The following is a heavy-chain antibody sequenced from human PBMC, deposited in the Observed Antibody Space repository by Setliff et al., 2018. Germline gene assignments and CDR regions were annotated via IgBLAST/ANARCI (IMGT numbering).Heavy chain of an antibody. Sequence: GESLKISCKGSGYTFSNYWVGWVRQMPGKGLGWMGVIYAGDSDTRYSPSFQGQVTFSADKSISTAYLQGSTLKASDTAMYYCARLGSSSWYNDVFDFWGPGTMVTVSS. CDR2: IYAGDSDT. CDR1: GYTFSNYW. D-gene: IGHD6-13*01. J-gene: IGHJ3*01. CDR3: ARLGSSSWYNDVFDF. V-gene: IGHV5-51*01.